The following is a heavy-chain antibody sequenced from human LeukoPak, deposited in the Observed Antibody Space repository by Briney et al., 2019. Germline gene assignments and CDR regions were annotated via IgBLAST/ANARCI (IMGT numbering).Heavy chain of an antibody. CDR2: IYPSGGT. Sequence: KPSETLPLTCIVSGGSISGFYWSWIRQPAGKGLEWIGRIYPSGGTNYNPSLKSRVTMSTDTSKNQFSLKLRSVTAADTAVYYCAREYGDLDYWGQGTLVTVPS. CDR1: GGSISGFY. D-gene: IGHD4-17*01. CDR3: AREYGDLDY. J-gene: IGHJ4*02. V-gene: IGHV4-4*07.